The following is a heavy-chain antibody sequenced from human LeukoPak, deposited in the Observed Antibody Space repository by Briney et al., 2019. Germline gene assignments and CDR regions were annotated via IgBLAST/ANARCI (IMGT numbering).Heavy chain of an antibody. J-gene: IGHJ6*03. CDR3: ATDLLGGGYMDV. Sequence: ASVNVSCKASGYTFTGYYMHWVRQSPGKGVEWMGGFDPEDGETIYAQKFHGRVTMTDDTSTDTAYMELSSLRSEDTAVYYCATDLLGGGYMDVWGKGTTVTVSS. CDR1: GYTFTGYY. CDR2: FDPEDGET. V-gene: IGHV1-24*01. D-gene: IGHD2-15*01.